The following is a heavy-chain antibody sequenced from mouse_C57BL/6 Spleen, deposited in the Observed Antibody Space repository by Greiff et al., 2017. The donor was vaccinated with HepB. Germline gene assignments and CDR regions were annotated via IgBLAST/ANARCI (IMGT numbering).Heavy chain of an antibody. Sequence: VQLQQSGPGLVQPSQSLSITCTVSGFSLTSYGVHWVRQSPGKGLEWLGVIWSGGSTDYNAAFISRLSISKDNSKSQVFFKMNSLQADDTAIYYCAWDYENYYAMDYWGQGTSVTVSS. D-gene: IGHD2-4*01. CDR2: IWSGGST. V-gene: IGHV2-2*01. CDR1: GFSLTSYG. CDR3: AWDYENYYAMDY. J-gene: IGHJ4*01.